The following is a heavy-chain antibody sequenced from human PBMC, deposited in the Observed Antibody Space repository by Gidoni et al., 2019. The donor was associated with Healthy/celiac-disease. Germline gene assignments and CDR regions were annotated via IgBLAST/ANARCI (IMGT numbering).Heavy chain of an antibody. J-gene: IGHJ4*02. CDR1: GFTFDDYA. D-gene: IGHD6-13*01. CDR3: AKSFSRDWAQSIAAAGMV. Sequence: EVQLVESGGGLVQPGRSLRLSCAASGFTFDDYAMHWVRQAPGKGLEWVSGISWNSGSIGYADSVKGRFTISRDNAKNSLYLQMNSLRAEDTALYYCAKSFSRDWAQSIAAAGMVWGQGTLVTVSS. CDR2: ISWNSGSI. V-gene: IGHV3-9*01.